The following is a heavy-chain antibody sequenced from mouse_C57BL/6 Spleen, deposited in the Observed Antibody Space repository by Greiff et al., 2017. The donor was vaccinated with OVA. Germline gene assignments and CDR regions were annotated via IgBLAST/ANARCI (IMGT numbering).Heavy chain of an antibody. D-gene: IGHD4-1*01. CDR2: INPSTGGT. J-gene: IGHJ2*01. CDR1: GYSFTGYY. V-gene: IGHV1-42*01. Sequence: EVQLQQSGPELVKPGASVKISCKASGYSFTGYYMNWVKQSPEKSLEWIGEINPSTGGTTYTQKFKAKATLTVDKYYSTAYMQLTSLTSEDSAVYYCARDLGGDYCDYWGQGTTLTVAS. CDR3: ARDLGGDYCDY.